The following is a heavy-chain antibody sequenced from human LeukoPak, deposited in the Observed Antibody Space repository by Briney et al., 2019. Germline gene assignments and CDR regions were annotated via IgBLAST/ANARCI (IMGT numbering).Heavy chain of an antibody. CDR1: GGSISNTNW. J-gene: IGHJ4*02. D-gene: IGHD4-17*01. Sequence: SETLSLTCGVSGGSISNTNWWTWVRQPPGKGLEWIGEIYHSGSTNYNPSLKGRVTISVDKSKNQFSLKLSSVTAADTAVYYCARSSDATVTTRVCLDYWGQGTLVTVSS. V-gene: IGHV4-4*02. CDR2: IYHSGST. CDR3: ARSSDATVTTRVCLDY.